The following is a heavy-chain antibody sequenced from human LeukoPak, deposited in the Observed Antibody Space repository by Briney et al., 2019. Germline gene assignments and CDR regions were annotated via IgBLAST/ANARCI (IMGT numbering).Heavy chain of an antibody. CDR3: ATFPYHSYYMDV. J-gene: IGHJ6*03. Sequence: GGSLRLSCAASGFTFSDYYMSWVRQAPGKGLEWVSYISGSGSNIYYADSVKGRFTISRDNAKNSLYLQMNSLRAEDTAVYYCATFPYHSYYMDVWGKGTTVTVSS. D-gene: IGHD2/OR15-2a*01. CDR1: GFTFSDYY. V-gene: IGHV3-11*04. CDR2: ISGSGSNI.